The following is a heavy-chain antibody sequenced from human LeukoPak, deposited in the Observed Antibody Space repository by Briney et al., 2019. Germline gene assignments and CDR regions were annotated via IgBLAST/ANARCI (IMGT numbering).Heavy chain of an antibody. J-gene: IGHJ4*02. D-gene: IGHD3-10*01. Sequence: GGSLRLSCAASGFTFTNFAMNWVRQAPGKGLEWVSSISESGDDTAYADSVKGRFTISRDNSKNTLYLQMNSLGAEDTAVYYCAKSPPSYYYGSGSYYFDYWGQGTLVTVSS. CDR3: AKSPPSYYYGSGSYYFDY. CDR2: ISESGDDT. V-gene: IGHV3-23*01. CDR1: GFTFTNFA.